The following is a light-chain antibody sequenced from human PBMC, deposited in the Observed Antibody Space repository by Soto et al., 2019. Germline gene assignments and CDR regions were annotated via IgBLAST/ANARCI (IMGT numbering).Light chain of an antibody. V-gene: IGLV9-49*01. J-gene: IGLJ2*01. CDR2: VGTGGIVG. CDR3: GADHGSGGNFVKV. Sequence: SVLTQPPSASASLGASVTLNCTLSSGYSNYKVDWYQQRPGKGPRFVMRVGTGGIVGSKGDGIPDRFSVLGSGLNRYLSIKNIQEEDESDYHCGADHGSGGNFVKVFGGGTKLTVL. CDR1: SGYSNYK.